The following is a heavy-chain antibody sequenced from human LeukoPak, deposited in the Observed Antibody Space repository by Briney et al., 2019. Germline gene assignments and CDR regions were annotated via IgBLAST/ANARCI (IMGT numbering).Heavy chain of an antibody. D-gene: IGHD2-21*01. CDR2: IKSKTDGGTT. V-gene: IGHV3-15*01. Sequence: GGSLRLPCATSGLTFTNAWMSWVRQAPGKGLEWVGRIKSKTDGGTTDYAAPVKGRFTISRDDSISTLYLQMNSLKTEDTAVYYCSCCGGELAHWGQGTLVTVSS. CDR3: SCCGGELAH. J-gene: IGHJ4*02. CDR1: GLTFTNAW.